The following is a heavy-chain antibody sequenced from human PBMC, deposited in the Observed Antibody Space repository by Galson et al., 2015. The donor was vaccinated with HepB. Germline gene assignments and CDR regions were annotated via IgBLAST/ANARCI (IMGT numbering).Heavy chain of an antibody. CDR3: ARTGTQAIWFDP. CDR1: GGSISTSSHY. J-gene: IGHJ5*02. Sequence: SETLSLTCIVSGGSISTSSHYWGWIRQPPGKGLEWIGNIYYGGSTYYNPSLKSRVTMSVDTSKNQFSLNVTSVTAADTAVYYCARTGTQAIWFDPWGQGTLVTVSS. V-gene: IGHV4-39*07. D-gene: IGHD2-2*02. CDR2: IYYGGST.